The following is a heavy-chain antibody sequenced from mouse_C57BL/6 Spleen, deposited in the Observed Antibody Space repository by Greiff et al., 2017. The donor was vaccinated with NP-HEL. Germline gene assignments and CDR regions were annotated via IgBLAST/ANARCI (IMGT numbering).Heavy chain of an antibody. CDR1: GFTFSDYG. D-gene: IGHD1-2*01. CDR3: ARPGYYGSGAMDY. V-gene: IGHV5-17*01. CDR2: ISSGSSTI. Sequence: EVQVVESGGGLVKPGGSLKLSCAASGFTFSDYGMHWVRQAPEKGLEWVAYISSGSSTIYYADTVKGRFTISRDNAKNTLFLQMTSLRSEDTAMYYCARPGYYGSGAMDYWGQGTSVTVSS. J-gene: IGHJ4*01.